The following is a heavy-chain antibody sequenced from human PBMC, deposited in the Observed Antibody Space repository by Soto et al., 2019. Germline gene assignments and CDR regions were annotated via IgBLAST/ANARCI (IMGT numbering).Heavy chain of an antibody. Sequence: ASVKVSCKASGYTFTGYYMHWVRQAPGQGLEWMGWINPNSGGTNYAQKFQGWVTMTRDTSISTAYMELSRLRSDDTAVYYCARDLRYCSSTSCYVSAFDIWGQGTMVPVAS. CDR1: GYTFTGYY. J-gene: IGHJ3*02. V-gene: IGHV1-2*04. CDR3: ARDLRYCSSTSCYVSAFDI. CDR2: INPNSGGT. D-gene: IGHD2-2*01.